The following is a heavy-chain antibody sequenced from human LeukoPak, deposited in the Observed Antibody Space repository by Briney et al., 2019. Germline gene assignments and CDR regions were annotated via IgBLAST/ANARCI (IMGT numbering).Heavy chain of an antibody. CDR3: ATPTLGTIGEYLFDY. CDR2: IYPGDSDG. V-gene: IGHV5-51*01. J-gene: IGHJ4*02. Sequence: GESLKISCKGSGYILTTYWIGWVRQLPGKGLEWMGIIYPGDSDGRYSPSFQGRVTISADKSISTAYLQWSSLKASDTAMYYCATPTLGTIGEYLFDYWGQGTLVIVSS. D-gene: IGHD1-7*01. CDR1: GYILTTYW.